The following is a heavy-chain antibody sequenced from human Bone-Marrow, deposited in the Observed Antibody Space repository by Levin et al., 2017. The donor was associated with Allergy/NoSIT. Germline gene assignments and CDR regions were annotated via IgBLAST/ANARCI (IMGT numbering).Heavy chain of an antibody. V-gene: IGHV3-21*01. Sequence: AGGSLRLSCAASGFTFSSYSMNWVRQAPGKGLEWVSSISSSSSYIYYADSVKGRFTISRDNAKNSLYLQMNSLRAEDTAVYYCARDAGYDFWSGYSKYYFDYWGQGTLVTVSS. CDR3: ARDAGYDFWSGYSKYYFDY. J-gene: IGHJ4*02. CDR2: ISSSSSYI. D-gene: IGHD3-3*01. CDR1: GFTFSSYS.